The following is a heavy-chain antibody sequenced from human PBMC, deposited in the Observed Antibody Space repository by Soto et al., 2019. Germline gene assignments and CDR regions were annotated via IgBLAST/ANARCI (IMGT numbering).Heavy chain of an antibody. D-gene: IGHD5-12*01. CDR1: GFSLSTSGVG. J-gene: IGHJ6*02. Sequence: QITLKESGPPLVKPTQTLTLTCTFSGFSLSTSGVGVGWIRQPPGKALEWLALIYWDDDKRYSPSLKSRLTITKDTSKNQVVLTMTNSDPVDTATYYCAHRGSIVATDLVYYYGMDVWGQGTTVTVSS. CDR3: AHRGSIVATDLVYYYGMDV. V-gene: IGHV2-5*02. CDR2: IYWDDDK.